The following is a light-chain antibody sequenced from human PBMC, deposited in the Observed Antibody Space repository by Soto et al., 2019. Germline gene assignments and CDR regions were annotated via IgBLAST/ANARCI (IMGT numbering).Light chain of an antibody. V-gene: IGKV3-15*01. CDR3: QQYDHWPPAT. CDR2: DVS. Sequence: EIGMTQSPATLSMSPGERVTLSCRASQSISSSLAWYQQKRGQAPRLLMYDVSTRATGVPARFSGSGSGTEFTLTISSLQSEDFALYYCQQYDHWPPATFGQGTEVEIK. CDR1: QSISSS. J-gene: IGKJ1*01.